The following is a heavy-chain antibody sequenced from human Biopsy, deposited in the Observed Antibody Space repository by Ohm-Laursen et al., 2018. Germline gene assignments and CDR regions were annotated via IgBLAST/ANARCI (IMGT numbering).Heavy chain of an antibody. J-gene: IGHJ6*02. V-gene: IGHV4-34*01. Sequence: SETLSLTCAVNGESSSGYFWNWIRQPPGKGLAWIGEINQSGSTKYNPSLKRRATVAAASSNSQFSLRLTSATAADTAIYYCARGSGYFKLDVWGQGTTVTVS. D-gene: IGHD5-12*01. CDR2: INQSGST. CDR1: GESSSGYF. CDR3: ARGSGYFKLDV.